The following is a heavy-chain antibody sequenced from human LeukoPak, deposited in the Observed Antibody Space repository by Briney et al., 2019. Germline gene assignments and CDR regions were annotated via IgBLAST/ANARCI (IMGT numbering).Heavy chain of an antibody. J-gene: IGHJ4*02. D-gene: IGHD6-19*01. Sequence: GESLKISCKGSGYSFTSYWIGWVRQMPGKGLEWMGIIYPGDSDTRYSPSFQGQVTISADKSISTAYLQWSSLKASDTAMYYCARVPHYRIAVAARGSYYFDYWGQGTLVAVSS. V-gene: IGHV5-51*01. CDR3: ARVPHYRIAVAARGSYYFDY. CDR1: GYSFTSYW. CDR2: IYPGDSDT.